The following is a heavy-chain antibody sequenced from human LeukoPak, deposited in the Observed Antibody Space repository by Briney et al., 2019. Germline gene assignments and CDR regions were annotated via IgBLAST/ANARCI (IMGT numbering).Heavy chain of an antibody. V-gene: IGHV4-4*07. J-gene: IGHJ4*02. CDR1: GSSISPFY. D-gene: IGHD3-22*01. CDR3: ARSNLGSYDQSGYYHY. CDR2: IYISGNT. Sequence: SETLSLTCTVSGSSISPFYWSWIRQPAGKGLEWIGRIYISGNTWYKPSLQSRVTMSVDTSKNQFSLKMSSLTAADTAVYYCARSNLGSYDQSGYYHYWGQGTRVTVSS.